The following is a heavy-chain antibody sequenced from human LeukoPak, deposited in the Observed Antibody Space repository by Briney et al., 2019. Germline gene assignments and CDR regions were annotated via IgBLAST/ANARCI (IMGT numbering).Heavy chain of an antibody. CDR2: IKQDGSEK. CDR3: AREGEIYYYYYMDV. V-gene: IGHV3-7*01. CDR1: GFTFSSYW. Sequence: GGSLRLSCAASGFTFSSYWMSWVRQAPGKGLEWVANIKQDGSEKYYVDSVKGRFTISRDNVKNSLYLQMNSLRAEDTAVYYCAREGEIYYYYYMDVWGKGTTVTVSS. D-gene: IGHD5-24*01. J-gene: IGHJ6*03.